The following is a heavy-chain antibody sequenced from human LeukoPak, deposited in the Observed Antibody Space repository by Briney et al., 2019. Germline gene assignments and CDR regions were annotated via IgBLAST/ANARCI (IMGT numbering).Heavy chain of an antibody. D-gene: IGHD3-22*01. Sequence: NPSETLSLTCTVSGCSISSGYYWGWIRQPPGKGLEWIGSIYQSGSTYYNPSLKSRVTISVDTSKNQFSLKLSSVTAADTAVYYCASGWNYYDTSLMGDYWGQGTLVTVSS. V-gene: IGHV4-38-2*02. CDR2: IYQSGST. CDR1: GCSISSGYY. J-gene: IGHJ4*02. CDR3: ASGWNYYDTSLMGDY.